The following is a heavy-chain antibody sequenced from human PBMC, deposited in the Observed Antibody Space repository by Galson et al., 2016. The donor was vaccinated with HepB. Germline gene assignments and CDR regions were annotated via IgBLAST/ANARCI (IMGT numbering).Heavy chain of an antibody. CDR2: INPSGGST. CDR1: EYTFTSYY. D-gene: IGHD6-6*01. CDR3: TRVKERVGSSSDGVAY. J-gene: IGHJ4*02. V-gene: IGHV1-46*01. Sequence: SVKVSCKASEYTFTSYYMHWVRQAPGQGLEWMGIINPSGGSTTYAQRFQGRVTMTRDTSTSTVYMELSSLRSEDTAVYYCTRVKERVGSSSDGVAYWGQGTLVTVSS.